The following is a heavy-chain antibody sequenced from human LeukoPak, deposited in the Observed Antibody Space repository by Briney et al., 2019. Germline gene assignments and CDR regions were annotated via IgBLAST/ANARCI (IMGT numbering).Heavy chain of an antibody. V-gene: IGHV1-58*02. Sequence: ASVTVSCKASGFTFTNSAMQWVRQARGQRLEWIGWIVVASGNTKYAQKFQERVTITRDMSTSTAYMELSSLRPEDTAVYYCASLWGAAPRPMDAFDIWGQGTMVTVSS. CDR1: GFTFTNSA. J-gene: IGHJ3*02. CDR2: IVVASGNT. D-gene: IGHD1-26*01. CDR3: ASLWGAAPRPMDAFDI.